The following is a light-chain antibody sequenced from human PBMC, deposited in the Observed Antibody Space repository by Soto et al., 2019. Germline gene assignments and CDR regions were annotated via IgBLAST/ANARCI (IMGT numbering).Light chain of an antibody. CDR2: GAA. CDR3: WQYYHSSWLT. Sequence: TLPMSPGERATLSCRGGRSGSSSLAAYQQKPGQTPTKLIYGAATRVTGIPARFSGSGCGTKDTMSIISGKCVDVSASYCWQYYHSSWLTFGEGTKVDIK. V-gene: IGKV3-15*01. CDR1: RSGSSS. J-gene: IGKJ4*01.